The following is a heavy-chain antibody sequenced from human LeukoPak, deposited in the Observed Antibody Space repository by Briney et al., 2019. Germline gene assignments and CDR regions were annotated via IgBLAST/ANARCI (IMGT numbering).Heavy chain of an antibody. CDR2: ISSSGSTA. D-gene: IGHD2-15*01. J-gene: IGHJ5*02. V-gene: IGHV3-48*03. CDR3: ARVPRVAQFDP. Sequence: GGSLRLSCAASGFTVSSNYMNWVLQAPGKGLEWVAFISSSGSTAYYADSVKGRFVISKDNAKNSLDLEMHSLRAEDTAVYYCARVPRVAQFDPWGQGTLVTVSS. CDR1: GFTVSSNY.